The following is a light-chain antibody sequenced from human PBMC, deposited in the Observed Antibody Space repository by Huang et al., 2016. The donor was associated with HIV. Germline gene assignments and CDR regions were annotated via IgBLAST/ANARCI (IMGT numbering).Light chain of an antibody. Sequence: AIRLTQSPSSLSASVGDTVTITCRASHGISDALAWYQQKPGKAPQLLIFDASTVNTGVRSIFSGSGSGTDFTLTISSLRTEDFVTYYCQQFNNYPLTVGGGTKVEI. CDR1: HGISDA. J-gene: IGKJ4*01. CDR2: DAS. CDR3: QQFNNYPLT. V-gene: IGKV1D-13*01.